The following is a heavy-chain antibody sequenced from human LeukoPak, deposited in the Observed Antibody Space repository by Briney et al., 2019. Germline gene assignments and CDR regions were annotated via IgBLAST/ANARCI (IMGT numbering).Heavy chain of an antibody. D-gene: IGHD2-8*01. J-gene: IGHJ3*02. Sequence: PGGSLRLSCAASGFTFSGFGMHWVRQAPGKGLEWVSIIWYDGSHKYYSDSVKGRFTISRDNSKNTLYLQMNTLRAEDTAVYYCARDTSAYCTNGVCYLDAFDIWGQGTMVTVSS. CDR3: ARDTSAYCTNGVCYLDAFDI. CDR2: IWYDGSHK. V-gene: IGHV3-33*01. CDR1: GFTFSGFG.